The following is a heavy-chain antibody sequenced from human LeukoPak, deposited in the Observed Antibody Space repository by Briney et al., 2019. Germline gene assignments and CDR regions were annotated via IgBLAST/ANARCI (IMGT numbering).Heavy chain of an antibody. CDR1: GYTFTSYG. V-gene: IGHV1-18*01. D-gene: IGHD2-2*03. CDR2: ISAYNGNT. Sequence: ASVKVSCKASGYTFTSYGISWVRQAPGQGLEWMGWISAYNGNTNYAQKLQGRGTMTTDTSTSTAYLELRSLRSDDTAVYYCARDLMDIVVVPAAMLYNWFDPWGQGTLVTVSS. J-gene: IGHJ5*02. CDR3: ARDLMDIVVVPAAMLYNWFDP.